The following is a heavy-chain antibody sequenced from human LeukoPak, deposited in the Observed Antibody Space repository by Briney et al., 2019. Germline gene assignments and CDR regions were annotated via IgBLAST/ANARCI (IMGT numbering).Heavy chain of an antibody. V-gene: IGHV3-30-3*01. CDR2: ISYDGNNK. D-gene: IGHD4/OR15-4a*01. J-gene: IGHJ6*02. CDR1: GFTFSTYA. Sequence: GGSLRLSCVASGFTFSTYAMHWVRQAPGKGLEWVAVISYDGNNKYYSDSVKGRFTISRDNSKNTLYLQMNSLRAEDTALYYCARDSALTMHGMDVWGQGTTVTVSS. CDR3: ARDSALTMHGMDV.